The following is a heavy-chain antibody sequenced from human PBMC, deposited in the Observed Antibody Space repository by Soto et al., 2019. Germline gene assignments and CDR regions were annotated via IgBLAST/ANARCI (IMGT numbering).Heavy chain of an antibody. CDR1: GYTFTSYY. Sequence: QVQLVQSGAEVKKPGASVKVSCKASGYTFTSYYMHWVRQAPGQGLEWMGIINPSGGSTSYAQKFQGRVTMTRVTSTSTVYMELSSLRSEDTAVYYCARGSGTTVRARGFDPWGQGTLVTVSS. CDR2: INPSGGST. D-gene: IGHD4-17*01. V-gene: IGHV1-46*01. CDR3: ARGSGTTVRARGFDP. J-gene: IGHJ5*02.